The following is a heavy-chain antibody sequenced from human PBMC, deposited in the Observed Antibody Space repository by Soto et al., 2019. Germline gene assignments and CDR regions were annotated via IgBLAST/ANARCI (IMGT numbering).Heavy chain of an antibody. Sequence: PSQTLSLTCAISGDSVSNYIATWNWIRQSPSRGLEWLGRTYYRSKWYTDYAVSVKSRISINPDTAKNQFSLQLNSVTPEDTAVYYCVRHCISSADFDCLGQGTLFTVSS. CDR1: GDSVSNYIAT. CDR3: VRHCISSADFDC. J-gene: IGHJ4*01. D-gene: IGHD3-3*02. V-gene: IGHV6-1*01. CDR2: TYYRSKWYT.